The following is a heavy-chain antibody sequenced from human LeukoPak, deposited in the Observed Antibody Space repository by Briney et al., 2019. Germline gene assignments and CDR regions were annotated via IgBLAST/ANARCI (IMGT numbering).Heavy chain of an antibody. Sequence: ASVKVSCKASGYTFTGYYMHWVRQAPGQGLEWMGWINPNSGGTNYAQKFQGRVTMTRDTSISTAYMELSRLRSDDTAVYYCARDHVPDIVVVPAAIPLNWFDPWGQGTLVTVSS. V-gene: IGHV1-2*02. CDR1: GYTFTGYY. D-gene: IGHD2-2*02. CDR3: ARDHVPDIVVVPAAIPLNWFDP. J-gene: IGHJ5*02. CDR2: INPNSGGT.